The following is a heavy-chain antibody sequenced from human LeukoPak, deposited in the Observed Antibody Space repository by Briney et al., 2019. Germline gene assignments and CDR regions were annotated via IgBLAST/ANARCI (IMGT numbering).Heavy chain of an antibody. V-gene: IGHV1-18*01. CDR1: GFAFTNYG. Sequence: SSVTVSCKASGFAFTNYGFSWVRQAPGQGREWMGWISAYNGNTKNAQKFQDRVTMTTDASTSTAYMELRSLTSDDTAVYYCARACSSGCHTGCDPWGQGTQVTVSS. J-gene: IGHJ5*02. CDR2: ISAYNGNT. D-gene: IGHD6-25*01. CDR3: ARACSSGCHTGCDP.